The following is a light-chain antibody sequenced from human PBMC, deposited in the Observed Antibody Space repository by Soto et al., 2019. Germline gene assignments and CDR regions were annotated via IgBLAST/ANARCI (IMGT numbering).Light chain of an antibody. CDR2: GAS. CDR1: QSVSNN. Sequence: EIMMTQSPVTLSVSPGERATLSCRAGQSVSNNLAWYQQKPGQAPRLLIYGASTRATGIPARFSGSGSGTEFTLTINSLQSEDFAVYFCQQYNNYITFGQGTRLEIK. J-gene: IGKJ5*01. CDR3: QQYNNYIT. V-gene: IGKV3-15*01.